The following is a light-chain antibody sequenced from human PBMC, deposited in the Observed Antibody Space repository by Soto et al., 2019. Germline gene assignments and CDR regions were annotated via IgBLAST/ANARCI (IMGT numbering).Light chain of an antibody. Sequence: QSVLTQPPSASGPPGQSVTISCTGSISDFGAYDSVSWYQQHPGKAPKLLIYEVAKRPSGVPDRFSGSKSGNTASLTVSGLQAEDEADYYCSSYAGSHKLVFGTGTKVTVL. CDR3: SSYAGSHKLV. CDR2: EVA. J-gene: IGLJ1*01. CDR1: ISDFGAYDS. V-gene: IGLV2-8*01.